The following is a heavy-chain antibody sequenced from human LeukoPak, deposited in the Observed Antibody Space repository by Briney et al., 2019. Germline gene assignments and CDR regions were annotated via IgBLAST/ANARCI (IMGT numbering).Heavy chain of an antibody. D-gene: IGHD3-10*01. Sequence: GGSLRLSCAASGFTVSSNYMSWVRQAPGKGLEWVSVIYSGGTTYYEDYVAGRLTISRDKTKHALDLKMNSVRTEDTAVYCCARDHMADIYYGAGRRMYYYYGMDVWGEGTTVTVSS. V-gene: IGHV3-53*01. CDR1: GFTVSSNY. CDR2: IYSGGTT. CDR3: ARDHMADIYYGAGRRMYYYYGMDV. J-gene: IGHJ6*04.